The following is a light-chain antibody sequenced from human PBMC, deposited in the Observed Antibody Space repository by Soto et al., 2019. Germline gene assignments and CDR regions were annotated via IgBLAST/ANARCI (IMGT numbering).Light chain of an antibody. CDR2: EAT. V-gene: IGLV2-23*02. J-gene: IGLJ2*01. CDR1: SSDVGTYDL. CDR3: CSFAGSDNFVL. Sequence: QSVLTQPASVSGSPGQSITISCTGTSSDVGTYDLVSWYQHHPGAAPKLIIYEATRRPSGISNRFSGSKSGNTASLTISGLQAEDEADYYCCSFAGSDNFVLFGGGTKLTVL.